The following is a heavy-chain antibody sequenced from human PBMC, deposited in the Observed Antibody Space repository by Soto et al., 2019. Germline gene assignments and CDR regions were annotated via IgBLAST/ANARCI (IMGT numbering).Heavy chain of an antibody. CDR1: GYTFTSYG. Sequence: AAVDVSCKASGYTFTSYGISWVRQAPGQGLEWMGRISAYNGNTSYAQKLQGRVTMTTDTSTSTAYMELRSLRSDDTAVYYCARVVGALGHWFDPWGQGTLVTVSS. CDR3: ARVVGALGHWFDP. J-gene: IGHJ5*02. D-gene: IGHD1-26*01. CDR2: ISAYNGNT. V-gene: IGHV1-18*01.